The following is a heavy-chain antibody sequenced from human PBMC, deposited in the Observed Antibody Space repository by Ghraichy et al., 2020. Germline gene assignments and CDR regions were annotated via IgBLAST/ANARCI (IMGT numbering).Heavy chain of an antibody. CDR1: GGSISSYY. Sequence: SETLSLTCTVSGGSISSYYWSWIRQPPGKGLEWIGYIYTSGSTNYNPSLKSRVTISVDTSKNQFSLKLSSVTAADTAVYYCARHIGDYGDPDAFDIWGQGTMVTVSS. J-gene: IGHJ3*02. CDR3: ARHIGDYGDPDAFDI. D-gene: IGHD4-17*01. V-gene: IGHV4-4*09. CDR2: IYTSGST.